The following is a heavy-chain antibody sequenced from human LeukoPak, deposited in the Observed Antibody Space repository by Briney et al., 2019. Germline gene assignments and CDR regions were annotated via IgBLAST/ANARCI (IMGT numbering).Heavy chain of an antibody. J-gene: IGHJ4*02. Sequence: GGSLRLSCAASGFTFDDYGMSWVRQAPGKGLEWVSGINWNGGSTGYADSVKGRFTISRDNAKNSLYLQMNSLRAEDTALYYCARQYYYDSSGYWEGYYFDYWGQGTLATVSS. V-gene: IGHV3-20*04. CDR2: INWNGGST. CDR1: GFTFDDYG. D-gene: IGHD3-22*01. CDR3: ARQYYYDSSGYWEGYYFDY.